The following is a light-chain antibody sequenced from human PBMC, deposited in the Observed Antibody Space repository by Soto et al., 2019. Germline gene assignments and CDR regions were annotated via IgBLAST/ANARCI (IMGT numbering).Light chain of an antibody. Sequence: EIVMTQSPATLSVSPGERATLSCRASQTISTTLAWYQQKLGQAPRLLIYGASTRATGVPARFSGSGSGTEFTLTISSLQSEDFAVYYCQQYNNWPPITFGQGTRLEIK. CDR3: QQYNNWPPIT. CDR2: GAS. CDR1: QTISTT. V-gene: IGKV3-15*01. J-gene: IGKJ5*01.